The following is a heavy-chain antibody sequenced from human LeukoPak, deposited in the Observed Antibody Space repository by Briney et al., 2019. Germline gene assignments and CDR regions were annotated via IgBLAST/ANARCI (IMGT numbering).Heavy chain of an antibody. CDR3: AKAAIGWGLLEYFDY. Sequence: GGSLRLSCAASGFTFSSYSMNWVRQAPGKGLEWVSSISSSSSYIYYADSVKGRFTISRDNSKNTLYLQMNSLRAVDTAVYYCAKAAIGWGLLEYFDYWGQGTLVTVSS. CDR2: ISSSSSYI. CDR1: GFTFSSYS. V-gene: IGHV3-21*04. D-gene: IGHD1-26*01. J-gene: IGHJ4*02.